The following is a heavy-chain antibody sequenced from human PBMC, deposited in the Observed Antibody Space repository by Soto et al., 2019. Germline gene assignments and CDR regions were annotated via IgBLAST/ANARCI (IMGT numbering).Heavy chain of an antibody. CDR2: IYYSGST. CDR3: ARLWISYCSGGSCDPTSPFYYYYYYMDV. D-gene: IGHD2-15*01. V-gene: IGHV4-39*01. Sequence: PSETLSLTCTVSGGSISSSSYYWGWIRQPPGKGLEWIGSIYYSGSTYYNPSLKSRVTISVDTSKNQFSLKLSSVTAADTAVYYCARLWISYCSGGSCDPTSPFYYYYYYMDVWGKGTTVTVSS. J-gene: IGHJ6*03. CDR1: GGSISSSSYY.